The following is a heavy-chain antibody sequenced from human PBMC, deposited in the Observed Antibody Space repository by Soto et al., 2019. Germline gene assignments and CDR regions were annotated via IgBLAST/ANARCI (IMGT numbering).Heavy chain of an antibody. CDR3: ASWLKGPDIGNYYYVMDV. Sequence: QVQLVQSGAEVKKPGSSVKVSCKASGGAFSDYAFSWVRQAPGQGLEWLGGIMPIFRAPDYAQKFQGRVTITADDFTRPAYMEMNSLRSEDTAVYYCASWLKGPDIGNYYYVMDVWGQGTTVTVS. CDR1: GGAFSDYA. J-gene: IGHJ6*02. D-gene: IGHD2-15*01. V-gene: IGHV1-69*12. CDR2: IMPIFRAP.